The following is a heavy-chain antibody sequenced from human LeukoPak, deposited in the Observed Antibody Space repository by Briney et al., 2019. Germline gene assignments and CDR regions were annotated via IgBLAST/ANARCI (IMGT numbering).Heavy chain of an antibody. CDR3: ARESKGRSKIDY. CDR1: GFTFSGYW. Sequence: GGSLSLSCAASGFTFSGYWMSWVRQAPGKGLEWVANINKDGSERYNVDSVKGRFTISSDNANKSLYPQMNSLRAEDTSVYYCARESKGRSKIDYWGQGTLVTVSS. J-gene: IGHJ4*02. D-gene: IGHD4-17*01. V-gene: IGHV3-7*01. CDR2: INKDGSER.